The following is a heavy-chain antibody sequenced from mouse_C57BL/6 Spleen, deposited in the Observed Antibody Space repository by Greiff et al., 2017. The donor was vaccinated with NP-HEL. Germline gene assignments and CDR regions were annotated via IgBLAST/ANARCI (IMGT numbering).Heavy chain of an antibody. CDR2: INPSSGYT. Sequence: VKLQESGAELARPGASVKMSCKASGYTFTSYTMHWVKQRPGQGLEWIGYINPSSGYTKYNQKFKDKATLTADKSSSTAYMQLSSLTSEDSAVYYCAREGAVVSMDYWGQGTSVTVSS. CDR1: GYTFTSYT. CDR3: AREGAVVSMDY. V-gene: IGHV1-4*01. D-gene: IGHD1-1*01. J-gene: IGHJ4*01.